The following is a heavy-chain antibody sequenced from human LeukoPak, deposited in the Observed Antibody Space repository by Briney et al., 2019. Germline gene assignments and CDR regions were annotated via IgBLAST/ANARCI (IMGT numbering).Heavy chain of an antibody. J-gene: IGHJ4*02. Sequence: SEALSLTCTVSGGSITSYYWSWIRQPPGGGLEWIGYVYYSGSTNYNPSPKSRVTISVDTSHNQFSLKLPSVVGAGPALYYSARATTAYCTGGICPNFDYWGKETLFTASS. CDR2: VYYSGST. D-gene: IGHD2-8*02. CDR3: ARATTAYCTGGICPNFDY. V-gene: IGHV4-59*01. CDR1: GGSITSYY.